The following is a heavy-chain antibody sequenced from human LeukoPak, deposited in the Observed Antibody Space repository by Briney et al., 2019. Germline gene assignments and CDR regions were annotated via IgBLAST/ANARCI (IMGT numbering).Heavy chain of an antibody. J-gene: IGHJ4*02. CDR1: GFTFDDYT. V-gene: IGHV3-43*01. Sequence: GGSLRLSCAASGFTFDDYTMHWVRQAPGKGLEWVSLISWDGGSTYYADSVKGRFTISRDNSKNSLYLQMNSLRTEDTALYYCAKDIRATENLSFDYWGQGTLVTVSS. D-gene: IGHD1-14*01. CDR2: ISWDGGST. CDR3: AKDIRATENLSFDY.